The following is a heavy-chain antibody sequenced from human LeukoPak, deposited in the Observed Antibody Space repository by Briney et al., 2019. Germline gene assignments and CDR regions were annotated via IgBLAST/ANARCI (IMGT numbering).Heavy chain of an antibody. CDR2: IYYSGST. J-gene: IGHJ4*02. CDR3: ASLKYQLLSPFDY. D-gene: IGHD2-2*01. Sequence: SQTLSLTCTVSGGSISSGDYYWNWIRQPPGKGLEWIGYIYYSGSTYYNPSLKSRVTISVDTSKNQFSLKLSSVTAADAAVYYCASLKYQLLSPFDYWGQGTLVTVSS. V-gene: IGHV4-30-4*01. CDR1: GGSISSGDYY.